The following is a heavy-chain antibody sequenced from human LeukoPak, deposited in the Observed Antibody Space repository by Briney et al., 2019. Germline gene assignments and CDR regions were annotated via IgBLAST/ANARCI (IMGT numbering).Heavy chain of an antibody. CDR3: AKGEGDY. Sequence: PSETLSLTCTVSGGSISGYYWSWIRQPPGKGLEWIGYIYDSGNTKYNPSLKSRVTISIDTSTNQSSLKLSSVTAADTAVYYCAKGEGDYWGQGTLVTVSS. CDR1: GGSISGYY. V-gene: IGHV4-59*13. CDR2: IYDSGNT. D-gene: IGHD2-21*01. J-gene: IGHJ4*02.